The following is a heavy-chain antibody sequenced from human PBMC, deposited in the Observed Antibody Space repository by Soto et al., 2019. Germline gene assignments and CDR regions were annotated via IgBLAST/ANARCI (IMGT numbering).Heavy chain of an antibody. CDR3: ARRGSGSLEY. Sequence: GHSLKISCMRSVYSFSSYWIACVRPMPGKGLEWMGSIYPGDSETRYSPSFQGQVTISADKSISTAYLQWSSLKASDTAMYYCARRGSGSLEYWGQGTLVTVS. J-gene: IGHJ4*02. CDR2: IYPGDSET. D-gene: IGHD1-26*01. CDR1: VYSFSSYW. V-gene: IGHV5-51*01.